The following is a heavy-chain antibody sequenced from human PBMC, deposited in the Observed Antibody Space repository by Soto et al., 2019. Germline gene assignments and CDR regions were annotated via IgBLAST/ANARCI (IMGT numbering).Heavy chain of an antibody. CDR3: ARGGPRFVEGSGGSDPPRADAFDI. CDR1: GYTFTGYY. CDR2: INPNSGGT. Sequence: GASVKVSCKASGYTFTGYYMHWVRQAPGQGLEWMGWINPNSGGTNYAQKFQGWVTMTRDTSISTAYMELSRLRSDDTAVYYCARGGPRFVEGSGGSDPPRADAFDIWGQGTMVTVSS. D-gene: IGHD2-15*01. J-gene: IGHJ3*02. V-gene: IGHV1-2*04.